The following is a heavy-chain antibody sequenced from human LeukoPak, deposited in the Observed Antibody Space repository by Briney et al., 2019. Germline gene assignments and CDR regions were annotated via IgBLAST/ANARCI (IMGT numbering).Heavy chain of an antibody. CDR3: ARAQTYYYDSSGYQPPGYFDY. CDR2: ISSSGSTI. V-gene: IGHV3-11*01. J-gene: IGHJ4*02. D-gene: IGHD3-22*01. Sequence: GGSLRLSCAASGFTFSYYYMSWIRQAPGKVLECVSYISSSGSTIYYADSVKGRFTISRDNAKNSLYLQMNSLRAEDTAVYYCARAQTYYYDSSGYQPPGYFDYWGQGTLVTVSS. CDR1: GFTFSYYY.